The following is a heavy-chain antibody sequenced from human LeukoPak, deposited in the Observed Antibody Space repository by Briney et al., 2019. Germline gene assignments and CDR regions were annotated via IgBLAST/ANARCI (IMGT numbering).Heavy chain of an antibody. Sequence: GGSLRLSCAASGFTFSSYWMTWVRQATGKGLQWVANIKQDGSEKYYVDSVKGRFTISRDNAKNSLYLQMDSLRTEDTAVYYCARVLDGNWGQGTLVTVSS. D-gene: IGHD5-24*01. J-gene: IGHJ4*02. CDR2: IKQDGSEK. CDR3: ARVLDGN. V-gene: IGHV3-7*01. CDR1: GFTFSSYW.